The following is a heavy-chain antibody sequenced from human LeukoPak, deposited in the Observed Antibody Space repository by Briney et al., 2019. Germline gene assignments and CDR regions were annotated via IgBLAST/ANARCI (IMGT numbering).Heavy chain of an antibody. CDR1: GGSISSYY. CDR2: IYYSGST. Sequence: SETLSLTCTVSGGSISSYYWSWIRQPPGKGLEWIGYIYYSGSTNYNPSLKSRVTISVDTSKNQFSLKLSSVTAADTAVYYCASSSDCSGYQWGSIDYWGQGTLVTVSS. D-gene: IGHD3-22*01. J-gene: IGHJ4*02. V-gene: IGHV4-59*01. CDR3: ASSSDCSGYQWGSIDY.